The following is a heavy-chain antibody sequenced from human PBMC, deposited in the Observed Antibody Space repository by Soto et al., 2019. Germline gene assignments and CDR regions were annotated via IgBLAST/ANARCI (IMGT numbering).Heavy chain of an antibody. CDR1: GGSISSSNW. CDR2: IYHRGST. D-gene: IGHD5-18*01. J-gene: IGHJ5*02. CDR3: ASSPQGWIQRSDP. Sequence: SETLSLTCAVSGGSISSSNWWSWVRQPPGKGLEWIREIYHRGSTNYNPSLKSRVTISVDKSKNQFSLKLSSVTAADTAVYYCASSPQGWIQRSDPWGQGTLVTVSS. V-gene: IGHV4-4*02.